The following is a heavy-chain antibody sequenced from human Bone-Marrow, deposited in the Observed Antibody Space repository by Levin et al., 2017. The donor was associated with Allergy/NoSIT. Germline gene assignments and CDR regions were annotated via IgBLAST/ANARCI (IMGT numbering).Heavy chain of an antibody. CDR3: ARASPPPGLKRASCSSTSCSAGWFDP. CDR1: GGSFSGYY. Sequence: SETLSLTCAVYGGSFSGYYWSWIRQPPGKGLEWIGEINHSGSTNYNPSLKSRVTISVDTSKNQFSLKLSSVTAADTAVYYCARASPPPGLKRASCSSTSCSAGWFDPWGQGTLVTVSS. J-gene: IGHJ5*02. V-gene: IGHV4-34*01. D-gene: IGHD2-2*01. CDR2: INHSGST.